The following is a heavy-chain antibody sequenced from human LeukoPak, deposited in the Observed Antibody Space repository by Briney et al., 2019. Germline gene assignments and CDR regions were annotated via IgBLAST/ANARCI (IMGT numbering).Heavy chain of an antibody. Sequence: GGSLRLSCAASGFTFSSYSMNWVRQAPGKGLEWGSYISRSSNSMYYADSVKGRFTISRDNAKNSLYLQMSSLRPEDTAMYYCAREIPSGSYAPDYWGQGTLVTVSS. V-gene: IGHV3-21*01. J-gene: IGHJ4*02. CDR1: GFTFSSYS. CDR2: ISRSSNSM. CDR3: AREIPSGSYAPDY. D-gene: IGHD1-26*01.